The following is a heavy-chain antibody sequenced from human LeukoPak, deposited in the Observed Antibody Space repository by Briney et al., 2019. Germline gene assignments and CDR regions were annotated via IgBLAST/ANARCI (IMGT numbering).Heavy chain of an antibody. CDR3: ARAQHRITMVRGPTEGYYYGMDV. CDR1: GYTFTSYG. CDR2: ISAYNGNT. D-gene: IGHD3-10*01. V-gene: IGHV1-18*01. Sequence: ASVKVSCKASGYTFTSYGISWARQAPGQGLEWMGWISAYNGNTNYAQKLQGRVTMTTDTSTSTAYMELSSLRSEDTAVYYCARAQHRITMVRGPTEGYYYGMDVWGKGTTVTVSS. J-gene: IGHJ6*04.